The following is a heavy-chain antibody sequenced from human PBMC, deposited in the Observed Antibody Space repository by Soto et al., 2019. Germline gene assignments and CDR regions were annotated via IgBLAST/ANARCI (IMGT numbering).Heavy chain of an antibody. V-gene: IGHV3-23*01. Sequence: GGSLRLSCVASGFTFSSYAMSWVRQAPGKGLEWVSAFSGGGGSIYYADSVKGRFTISRDYSKNTLFLQMDSLRAEDTAVYYCATSRPIGSYSGNFDYWGQGTLVTVSS. CDR1: GFTFSSYA. CDR2: FSGGGGSI. CDR3: ATSRPIGSYSGNFDY. D-gene: IGHD1-26*01. J-gene: IGHJ4*02.